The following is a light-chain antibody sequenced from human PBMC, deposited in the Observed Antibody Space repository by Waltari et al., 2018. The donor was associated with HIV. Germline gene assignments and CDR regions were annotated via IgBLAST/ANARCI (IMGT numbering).Light chain of an antibody. Sequence: QSVLTHPPSVSAAPGQKVTISCSGSTSHIGTNYVSWYQPLPGSAPKLLIYDNNKRPSGIPDRFSGSKSGTSATLGITGLQTGDEADYYCGTWDSSLSAGVFGGGTKVTVL. CDR3: GTWDSSLSAGV. V-gene: IGLV1-51*01. CDR1: TSHIGTNY. J-gene: IGLJ2*01. CDR2: DNN.